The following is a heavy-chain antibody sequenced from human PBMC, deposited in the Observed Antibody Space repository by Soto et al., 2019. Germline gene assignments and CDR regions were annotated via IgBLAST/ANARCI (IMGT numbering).Heavy chain of an antibody. V-gene: IGHV3-23*01. CDR2: ISGSGGST. D-gene: IGHD3-10*01. CDR3: AKVRDGSGMVYYYYGMDV. Sequence: TGGSMRLSCAASEFTFSSYAMSWVRQAPGKGLEWVSAISGSGGSTYYADSVKGRFTISRDNSKNTLYLQMNSLRAEDTAVYYCAKVRDGSGMVYYYYGMDVWGQGTTVTVSS. J-gene: IGHJ6*02. CDR1: EFTFSSYA.